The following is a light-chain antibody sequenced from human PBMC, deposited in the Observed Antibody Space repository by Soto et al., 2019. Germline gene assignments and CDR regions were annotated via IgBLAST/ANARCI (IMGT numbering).Light chain of an antibody. CDR3: QQSYSTPPT. CDR2: DAS. Sequence: DIQMTQSPSSLSASIGDRVTITCQASQDINNYLNWYQQKPGKAPKLLIYDASNLETGVPSRFSGSGSGTDFTLTISSLQPEDFATYYCQQSYSTPPTFGQGTKVDIK. CDR1: QDINNY. V-gene: IGKV1-39*01. J-gene: IGKJ1*01.